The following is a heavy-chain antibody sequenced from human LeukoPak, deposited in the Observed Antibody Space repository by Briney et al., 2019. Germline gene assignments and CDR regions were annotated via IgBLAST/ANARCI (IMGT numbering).Heavy chain of an antibody. CDR1: GGSISYYY. V-gene: IGHV4-4*07. CDR3: AREQWAYRSYYASSGYHDY. D-gene: IGHD3-22*01. CDR2: IYTSGST. J-gene: IGHJ4*02. Sequence: KSSETLSLTCTVSGGSISYYYWSWIRQPAGKGLEWIGRIYTSGSTNYNPSLKSRVTMSVDTSKNQFSLKLSSVTAADTAVYYCAREQWAYRSYYASSGYHDYWGQGTLVTVSS.